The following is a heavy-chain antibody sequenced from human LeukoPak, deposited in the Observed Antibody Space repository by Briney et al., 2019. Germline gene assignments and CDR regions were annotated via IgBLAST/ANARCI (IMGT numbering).Heavy chain of an antibody. CDR3: AKVLYYYDSSGYYYFDY. CDR2: VSGCST. Sequence: VSGCSTYYAASVTRRFTISRDNSKNTLYLQMNSLRAEDTAVYYCAKVLYYYDSSGYYYFDYWGQGTLVTVSS. D-gene: IGHD3-22*01. J-gene: IGHJ4*02. V-gene: IGHV3-23*01.